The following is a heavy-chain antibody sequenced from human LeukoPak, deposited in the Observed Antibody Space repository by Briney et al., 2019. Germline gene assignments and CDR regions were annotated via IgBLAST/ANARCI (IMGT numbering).Heavy chain of an antibody. Sequence: PSETLSLTCAVYGGSSGGYSLSWIRQPPGKGLEWIWEINPSGSTNYNPSLKSRVTISVDTSKNQFTLKLSSVTAADTAVYYCARCPGGYNGYDWSGGDYWGQGTLVTVSS. CDR2: INPSGST. CDR1: GGSSGGYS. D-gene: IGHD5-12*01. CDR3: ARCPGGYNGYDWSGGDY. V-gene: IGHV4-34*01. J-gene: IGHJ4*02.